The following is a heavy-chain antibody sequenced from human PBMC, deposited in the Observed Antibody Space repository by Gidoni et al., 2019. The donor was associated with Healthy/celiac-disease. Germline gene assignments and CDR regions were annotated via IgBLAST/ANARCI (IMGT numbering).Heavy chain of an antibody. J-gene: IGHJ4*02. CDR2: IRSKANSYAT. CDR3: TCPPGAAAHDH. Sequence: EVQLVESGGGLVQPGGSLKLSCAASGFTLSGSAMHWVRQASGKGLEWVGRIRSKANSYATAYAASVKGRFTISRDDSKNTAYLQMNSLKTEDTAVYYCTCPPGAAAHDHWGQGTLVTVSS. V-gene: IGHV3-73*02. CDR1: GFTLSGSA. D-gene: IGHD6-13*01.